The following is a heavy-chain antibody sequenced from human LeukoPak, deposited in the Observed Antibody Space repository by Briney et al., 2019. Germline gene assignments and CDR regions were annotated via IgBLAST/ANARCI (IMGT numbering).Heavy chain of an antibody. Sequence: ASVKVSCKASGYTFTSYYLHWVRQAPGQGLEWMGTINPNDGSTAYAQKFQGRVTMTRDTSTTTVFMELTSLRSEDTAVYYCAKDLSGLTLGYFDYWGQGTLVTVSS. D-gene: IGHD3-16*01. CDR1: GYTFTSYY. J-gene: IGHJ4*02. CDR2: INPNDGST. V-gene: IGHV1-46*01. CDR3: AKDLSGLTLGYFDY.